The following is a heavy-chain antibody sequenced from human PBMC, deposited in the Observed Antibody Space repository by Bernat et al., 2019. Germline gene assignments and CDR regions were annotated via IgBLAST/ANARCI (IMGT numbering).Heavy chain of an antibody. Sequence: QMQLVESGGGVVQPGRSLRLSCAASGFTFSSYAVNWVRQAPGKGLEWVAVISYDGSNKYYADSVKGRFTISRDNSKNTLYLQMNSLRAEDTAVYYCAREDSSGLDYWGQGTLVTVSS. D-gene: IGHD6-19*01. CDR3: AREDSSGLDY. V-gene: IGHV3-30-3*01. J-gene: IGHJ4*02. CDR1: GFTFSSYA. CDR2: ISYDGSNK.